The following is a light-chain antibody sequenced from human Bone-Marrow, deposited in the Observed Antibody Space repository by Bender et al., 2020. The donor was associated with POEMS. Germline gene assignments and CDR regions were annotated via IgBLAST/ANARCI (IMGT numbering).Light chain of an antibody. V-gene: IGLV3-21*02. CDR2: DDS. J-gene: IGLJ1*01. CDR3: QVWDNTGDDHV. CDR1: NIATKS. Sequence: SYVVTQPPSVSAAPGQTATITCGGDNIATKSVHWYQQKPGQAPLLVVYDDSARPSGIPERISGSNSGNTATLTISRVEAGDEADYYCQVWDNTGDDHVFGTGTKVIVL.